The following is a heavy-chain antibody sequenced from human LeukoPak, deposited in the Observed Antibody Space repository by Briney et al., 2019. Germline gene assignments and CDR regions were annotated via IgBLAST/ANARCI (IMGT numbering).Heavy chain of an antibody. J-gene: IGHJ4*02. D-gene: IGHD3-22*01. Sequence: SETLSLTCAVYGGSFSGCYWSWIRQPPGKGLEWIGEINHSGSTNYNPSLKSRVTISVDTSKNQFSLKLCSVTAADTAVYYCARTGPDSSGYYYDYWGQGTLVTVSS. CDR1: GGSFSGCY. CDR2: INHSGST. CDR3: ARTGPDSSGYYYDY. V-gene: IGHV4-34*01.